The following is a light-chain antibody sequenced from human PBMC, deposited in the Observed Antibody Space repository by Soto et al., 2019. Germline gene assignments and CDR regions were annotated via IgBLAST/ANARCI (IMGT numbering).Light chain of an antibody. CDR1: QSVPRSY. V-gene: IGKV3-20*01. Sequence: EIVLTQSPGTLSLSPGERATLSCRASQSVPRSYLAWYQQKPGQAPRLLIYGTSSRATGIPDRFSGGGSGTDFTLTISRLEPEDFAVYYCQQYGSSPGTFGQGTKVDIK. CDR2: GTS. CDR3: QQYGSSPGT. J-gene: IGKJ1*01.